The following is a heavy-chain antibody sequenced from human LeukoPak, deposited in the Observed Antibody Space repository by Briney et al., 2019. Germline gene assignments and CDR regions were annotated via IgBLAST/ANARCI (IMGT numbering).Heavy chain of an antibody. J-gene: IGHJ4*02. V-gene: IGHV3-21*06. Sequence: GGSLRLSCSASEFTFSIDSMNWVRQSPGKGLEWVSSISSSSSYIYYADSVKGRFTISRDNAKNRLYLQMNSLRAEDTAVYYCARGLGAYCSVGSCTFDNWGQGTLVTVSS. CDR2: ISSSSSYI. D-gene: IGHD2-15*01. CDR1: EFTFSIDS. CDR3: ARGLGAYCSVGSCTFDN.